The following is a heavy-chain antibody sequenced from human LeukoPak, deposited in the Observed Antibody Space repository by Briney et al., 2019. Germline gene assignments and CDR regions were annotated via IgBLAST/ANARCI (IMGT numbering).Heavy chain of an antibody. CDR1: GGTFSSYA. D-gene: IGHD3-3*01. Sequence: SVKVSCKASGGTFSSYAISWVRQAPGQGLEWMGGIIPIFGTANYAQKFQGRVTITTDESTSTAYMELSSLRSEDTAVYYCARGAALFGVVIPLDYWGQGTLVTVSS. V-gene: IGHV1-69*05. CDR2: IIPIFGTA. J-gene: IGHJ4*02. CDR3: ARGAALFGVVIPLDY.